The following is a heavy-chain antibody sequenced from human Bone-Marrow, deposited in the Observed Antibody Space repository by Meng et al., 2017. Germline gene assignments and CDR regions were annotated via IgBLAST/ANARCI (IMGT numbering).Heavy chain of an antibody. CDR3: GRDQGRELINH. CDR1: GDSISSAIW. J-gene: IGHJ4*02. CDR2: VYHRGDT. Sequence: QVQLQESGPGLVKPSGTLSLTCTVSGDSISSAIWWSWVRRPPGKGLEWIGEVYHRGDTNYNPSLKSRVDISVDKSKNQFYLSLFSVTAADTAVYYCGRDQGRELINHWGQGTLVTVSS. D-gene: IGHD1-7*01. V-gene: IGHV4-4*02.